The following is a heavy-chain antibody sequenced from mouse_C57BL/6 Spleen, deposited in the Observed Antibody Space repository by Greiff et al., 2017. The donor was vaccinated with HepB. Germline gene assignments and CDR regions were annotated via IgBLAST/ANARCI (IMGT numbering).Heavy chain of an antibody. CDR1: GYTFTSYW. Sequence: QVQLQQPGAELVKPGASVKMSCKASGYTFTSYWITWVKQRPGQGLEWIGDIYPGSGSTNYNEKFKSKATLTVDTSSSTAYMQLSSLTSEDSAVYYCARSCRSTTVWAMDYWGQGTSVTVSS. D-gene: IGHD1-1*01. CDR2: IYPGSGST. V-gene: IGHV1-55*01. J-gene: IGHJ4*01. CDR3: ARSCRSTTVWAMDY.